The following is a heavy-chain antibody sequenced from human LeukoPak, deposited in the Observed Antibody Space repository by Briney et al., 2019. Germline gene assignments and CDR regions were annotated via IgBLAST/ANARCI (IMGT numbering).Heavy chain of an antibody. J-gene: IGHJ6*02. CDR3: ARDKRYYYDSSGYYQKVYYYYGMDV. CDR2: IYYSGST. D-gene: IGHD3-22*01. CDR1: GGSISSSSYY. Sequence: SETLSLTCTVSGGSISSSSYYWGWLRQPPGKGLEWIGSIYYSGSTYYNPSLKSRVTISVDTSKNQFSLKLSSVTAADTAVYYCARDKRYYYDSSGYYQKVYYYYGMDVWGQGTTVTVSS. V-gene: IGHV4-39*07.